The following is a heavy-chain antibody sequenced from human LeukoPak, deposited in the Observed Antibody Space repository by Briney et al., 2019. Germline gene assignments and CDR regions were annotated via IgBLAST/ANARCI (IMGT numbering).Heavy chain of an antibody. CDR1: GFTFSSYA. Sequence: QPGGSLRLSCAASGFTFSSYAMSWVRQAPGKGLEWVSAISGSGGSTYYADSVKGRFTISRDNSKNTLYLQMNGLRAEDTAVYYCAKDTYYYYYMDVWGKGTTVTVSS. J-gene: IGHJ6*03. CDR2: ISGSGGST. V-gene: IGHV3-23*01. CDR3: AKDTYYYYYMDV.